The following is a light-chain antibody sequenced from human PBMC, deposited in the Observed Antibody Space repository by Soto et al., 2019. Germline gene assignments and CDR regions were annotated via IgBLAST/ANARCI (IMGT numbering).Light chain of an antibody. CDR2: KDS. CDR3: YCADDNNPPL. J-gene: IGLJ1*01. CDR1: VLAKRY. Sequence: SYELTQPSSVSVYPGQTARLTCSGIVLAKRYTRWLQQKPGQAPVLMLYKDSERPSGIPERFSGYSSGTTVTLTISGAQVEDEADYYCYCADDNNPPLFGTGTKLTVL. V-gene: IGLV3-27*01.